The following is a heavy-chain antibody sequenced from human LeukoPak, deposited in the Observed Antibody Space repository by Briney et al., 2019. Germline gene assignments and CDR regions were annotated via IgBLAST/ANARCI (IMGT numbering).Heavy chain of an antibody. D-gene: IGHD1/OR15-1a*01. V-gene: IGHV3-7*01. Sequence: GGSLRLSCAASGFTFSSYWMSWVRQAPGKGLEWVANIRQDGSVQNYVDSVKGRFTIFRDNPKNSVYLQMSSLRAEDTAVYYCLVTTRSRGFDYWGQGTLVTVSS. CDR2: IRQDGSVQ. J-gene: IGHJ4*02. CDR3: LVTTRSRGFDY. CDR1: GFTFSSYW.